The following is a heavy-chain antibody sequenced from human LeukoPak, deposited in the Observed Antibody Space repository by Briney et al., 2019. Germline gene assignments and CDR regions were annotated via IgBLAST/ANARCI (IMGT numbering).Heavy chain of an antibody. Sequence: GRSLRLSCAASGFTFSDYAMHWVRQAPGKGLEWVAVIGYDGSNKYDADSVKGRFTISRDNSKNMMYLQMNSLRAEDAAVYYCARDRFMVRGVMVGTFDLWGQGTMVTVSS. D-gene: IGHD3-10*01. CDR3: ARDRFMVRGVMVGTFDL. J-gene: IGHJ3*01. CDR1: GFTFSDYA. CDR2: IGYDGSNK. V-gene: IGHV3-33*01.